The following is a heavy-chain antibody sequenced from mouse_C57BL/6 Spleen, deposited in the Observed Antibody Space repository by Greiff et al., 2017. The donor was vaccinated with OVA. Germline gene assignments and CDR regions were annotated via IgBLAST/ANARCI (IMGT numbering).Heavy chain of an antibody. CDR2: IWSGGST. D-gene: IGHD2-1*01. V-gene: IGHV2-2*01. Sequence: VMLVESGPGLVQPSQSLSITCTVSGFSLTSYGVHWVRQSPGKGLEWLGVIWSGGSTDYNAAFISRLSISKDNSKSQVFFKMNSLQADDTAIYYCARNEDGNYGYWYFDVWGTGTTVTVSS. J-gene: IGHJ1*03. CDR3: ARNEDGNYGYWYFDV. CDR1: GFSLTSYG.